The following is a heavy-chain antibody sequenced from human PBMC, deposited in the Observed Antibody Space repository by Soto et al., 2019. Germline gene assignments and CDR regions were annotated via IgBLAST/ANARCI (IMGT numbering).Heavy chain of an antibody. Sequence: GESLQISCKGSGYNFTNYLIGWVRQMPVKGLEWMGIIYPGDSDTRYSPSFQGLVTISADKSISAAYLRWSSLKASDTAIYYCARQVGATVLLSCRMDFWGQGTTVPV. CDR2: IYPGDSDT. D-gene: IGHD1-26*01. CDR3: ARQVGATVLLSCRMDF. CDR1: GYNFTNYL. J-gene: IGHJ6*02. V-gene: IGHV5-51*01.